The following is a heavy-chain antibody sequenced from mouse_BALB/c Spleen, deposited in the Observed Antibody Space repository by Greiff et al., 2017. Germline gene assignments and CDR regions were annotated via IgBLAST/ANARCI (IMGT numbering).Heavy chain of an antibody. Sequence: EVKLVESGGGLVQPGGSLRLSCATSGFTFTDYYMSWVRQPPGKALEWLGFIRNKANGYTTEYSASVKGRFTISRDNSQSILYLQMNTLRAEDSATYYCARDVRNYCGSRYYAMDYWGQGTSVTVSS. CDR2: IRNKANGYTT. J-gene: IGHJ4*01. CDR1: GFTFTDYY. D-gene: IGHD1-1*01. V-gene: IGHV7-3*02. CDR3: ARDVRNYCGSRYYAMDY.